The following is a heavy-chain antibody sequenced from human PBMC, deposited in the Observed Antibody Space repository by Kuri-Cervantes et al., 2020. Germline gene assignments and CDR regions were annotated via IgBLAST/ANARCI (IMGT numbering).Heavy chain of an antibody. D-gene: IGHD2-2*01. CDR3: ARSFQRRCSSTSCLLYYYYGMDV. J-gene: IGHJ6*02. V-gene: IGHV3-30-3*01. CDR1: GFTFSSYA. Sequence: GGSLRLSCAASGFTFSSYAMHWVRQAPGKGLEWVAVISYDGSNKYYADSVKGRFTISRDNSKNTLYLQMNSLRAEDTAVYYCARSFQRRCSSTSCLLYYYYGMDVWGQGTTVTVSS. CDR2: ISYDGSNK.